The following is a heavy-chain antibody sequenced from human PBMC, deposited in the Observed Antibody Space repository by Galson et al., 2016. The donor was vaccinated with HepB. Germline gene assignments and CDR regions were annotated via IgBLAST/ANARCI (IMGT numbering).Heavy chain of an antibody. Sequence: SCAASGFDLRSYAMSWVRQAPGKGLEWVSAMSGSGGGTYYADSVKGRFTISRDTSKNTLYPQMNSLRAEDTAVYYCAKWGYNWNLDWLDPWGQGTLVTVSS. J-gene: IGHJ5*02. CDR3: AKWGYNWNLDWLDP. D-gene: IGHD1-1*01. V-gene: IGHV3-23*01. CDR2: MSGSGGGT. CDR1: GFDLRSYA.